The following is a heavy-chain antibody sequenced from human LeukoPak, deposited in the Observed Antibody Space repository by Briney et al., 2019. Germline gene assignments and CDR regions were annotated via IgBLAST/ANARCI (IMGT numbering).Heavy chain of an antibody. J-gene: IGHJ4*02. CDR2: ISSSSSYI. CDR3: ARAPRPYYYGSGSALDY. Sequence: GGSLRLSCAASGFTFSSYSMNWVRQAPGKGLEWVSSISSSSSYIYYADSVKGRFTISRDNAKNSLYLQMNSLRAEDTAVYYCARAPRPYYYGSGSALDYWGQGTLVTVSS. CDR1: GFTFSSYS. V-gene: IGHV3-21*01. D-gene: IGHD3-10*01.